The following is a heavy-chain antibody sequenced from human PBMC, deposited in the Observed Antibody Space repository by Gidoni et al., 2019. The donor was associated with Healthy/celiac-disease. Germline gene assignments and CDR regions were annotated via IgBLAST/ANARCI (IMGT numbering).Heavy chain of an antibody. CDR1: GGSFSGYY. D-gene: IGHD2-15*01. Sequence: QVQLQQWGAGLLKPSETLSLTCAVYGGSFSGYYWSWIRQPPGKGLEWIGEINHSGSTNYNPSLKSRVTISVDTSKNQFSLKLSSVTAADTAVYYCARGHLFRGGSSGDNPNNWFDPWGQGTLVTVSS. V-gene: IGHV4-34*01. CDR3: ARGHLFRGGSSGDNPNNWFDP. CDR2: INHSGST. J-gene: IGHJ5*02.